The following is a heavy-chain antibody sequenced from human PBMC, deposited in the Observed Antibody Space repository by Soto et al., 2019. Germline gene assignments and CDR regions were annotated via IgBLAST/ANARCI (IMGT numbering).Heavy chain of an antibody. CDR3: AKTDYYDSSGYYRSYFDY. D-gene: IGHD3-22*01. CDR1: GLTFSNYA. Sequence: PGGSLRLSCATSGLTFSNYAMSWVRQAPGGGLEWVSSMSGSSSTTYYADSVRGRFTIPRDRSKNTLYLQMSSLRAEDTAVYYCAKTDYYDSSGYYRSYFDYWGQGTLVTVSS. CDR2: MSGSSSTT. J-gene: IGHJ4*02. V-gene: IGHV3-23*01.